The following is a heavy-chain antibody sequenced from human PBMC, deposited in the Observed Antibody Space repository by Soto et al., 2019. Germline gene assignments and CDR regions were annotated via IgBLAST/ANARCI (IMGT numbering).Heavy chain of an antibody. CDR3: ARVWYSSSWYNYYYYGMDV. V-gene: IGHV4-39*01. Sequence: PSETLSLTCTVSGGSISSSSYYWGWIRQPPGKGLEWIGSIYYSGSTYYNPSLKSRVTISVDTSKNQFSLKLSSVTAADTAVYYCARVWYSSSWYNYYYYGMDVWGQGTTVTVSS. CDR1: GGSISSSSYY. D-gene: IGHD6-13*01. CDR2: IYYSGST. J-gene: IGHJ6*02.